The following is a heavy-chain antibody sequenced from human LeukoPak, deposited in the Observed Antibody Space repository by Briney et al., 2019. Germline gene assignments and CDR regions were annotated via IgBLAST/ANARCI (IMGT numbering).Heavy chain of an antibody. CDR1: GGSISSGAYY. D-gene: IGHD6-13*01. CDR3: ATTSGYSSSGTPVYFYYYMDV. V-gene: IGHV4-30-4*01. Sequence: SETLSLTCTVSGGSISSGAYYWSWIRQPPGKGLEWIGYVYYSGSTYYHPSLKSRVTISVDTSKNQFSLKLSSVTAADAAVYYCATTSGYSSSGTPVYFYYYMDVWGKGTTVTVSS. CDR2: VYYSGST. J-gene: IGHJ6*03.